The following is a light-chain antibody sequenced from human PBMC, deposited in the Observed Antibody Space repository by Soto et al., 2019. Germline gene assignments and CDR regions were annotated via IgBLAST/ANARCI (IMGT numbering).Light chain of an antibody. CDR1: GSTFGAGSD. CDR3: QCYDSSLTVL. V-gene: IGLV1-40*01. Sequence: QSVLTQPPSVSGAPGQRVPISCTGSGSTFGAGSDVHWYQQVPGTAPKLLISYNTNRPSGVPDRFSGSKSGTSASLAISGLQAEDEADYYCQCYDSSLTVLFGGGTKLTVL. J-gene: IGLJ2*01. CDR2: YNT.